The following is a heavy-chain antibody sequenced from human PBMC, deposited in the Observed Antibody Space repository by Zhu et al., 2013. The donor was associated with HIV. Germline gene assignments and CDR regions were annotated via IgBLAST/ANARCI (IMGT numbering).Heavy chain of an antibody. CDR2: IIPILGIA. CDR1: GGTFSSYT. Sequence: QVQLVQSGAEVKKPGSSVKVSCKASGGTFSSYTISWVRQAPGQGLEWMGRIIPILGIANYAQKFQGRVTITADKSTSTAYMELSSLRSEDTAVYYCARAVQLWSGGAFDIWGQGTMVTVSS. J-gene: IGHJ3*02. CDR3: ARAVQLWSGGAFDI. V-gene: IGHV1-69*02. D-gene: IGHD5-18*01.